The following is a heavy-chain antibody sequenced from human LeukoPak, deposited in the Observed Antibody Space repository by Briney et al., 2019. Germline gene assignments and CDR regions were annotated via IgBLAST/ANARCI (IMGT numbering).Heavy chain of an antibody. CDR1: GYTFTSYD. J-gene: IGHJ6*02. CDR3: ARFASGWNYYYGMDV. D-gene: IGHD2-15*01. Sequence: ASVQVSCKASGYTFTSYDINWVRQATGQGLEWMGWMNPNSGNTGYAQKFQGRVTMTRNTSISTAYMELSSLRSEDTAVYYCARFASGWNYYYGMDVWGQGTTVTVSS. V-gene: IGHV1-8*01. CDR2: MNPNSGNT.